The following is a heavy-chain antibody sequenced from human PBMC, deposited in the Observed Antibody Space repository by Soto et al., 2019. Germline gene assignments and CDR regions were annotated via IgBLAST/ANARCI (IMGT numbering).Heavy chain of an antibody. D-gene: IGHD3-3*01. CDR1: GGTFSSYA. CDR2: IIPIFGTA. Sequence: PSVKVSCKASGGTFSSYAIRWVRQAPGQGLEWMGGIIPIFGTANYAQKFQGRVTITADESTSTAYMELSSLRSEDTAVYYCARSVWSGSLRYYYYGMDVWGQGTTVTVSS. V-gene: IGHV1-69*13. J-gene: IGHJ6*02. CDR3: ARSVWSGSLRYYYYGMDV.